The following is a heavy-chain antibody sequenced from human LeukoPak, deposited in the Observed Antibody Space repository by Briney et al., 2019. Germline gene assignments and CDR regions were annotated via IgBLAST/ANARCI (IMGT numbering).Heavy chain of an antibody. D-gene: IGHD3-22*01. CDR2: ISAYNGNT. J-gene: IGHJ3*02. CDR1: GYTFTSYG. Sequence: ASVKVSCKASGYTFTSYGISWVRQAPGQGLEWMGWISAYNGNTNYAQKLQGRVTMTTDTSTSTAYMELRSLRSDDTAVYYCARSTMIVVVVPGAFDIWGQGTMVTVSS. V-gene: IGHV1-18*01. CDR3: ARSTMIVVVVPGAFDI.